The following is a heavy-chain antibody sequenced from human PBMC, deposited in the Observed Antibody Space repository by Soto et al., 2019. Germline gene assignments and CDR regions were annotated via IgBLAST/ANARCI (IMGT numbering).Heavy chain of an antibody. CDR3: VKYAGLSPGVRFHFDY. V-gene: IGHV3-23*01. D-gene: IGHD3-10*01. J-gene: IGHJ4*02. CDR1: GFTFSSYA. Sequence: EVQMLESGGGLVQPGGSLRLSCRASGFTFSSYAMSWVRQAPGKGLEWVSSMSGSDGKTYYADFVRGRFTISRDNSRNTLYLDMDSLRAEDTAVYYCVKYAGLSPGVRFHFDYCGQGSLVSVSS. CDR2: MSGSDGKT.